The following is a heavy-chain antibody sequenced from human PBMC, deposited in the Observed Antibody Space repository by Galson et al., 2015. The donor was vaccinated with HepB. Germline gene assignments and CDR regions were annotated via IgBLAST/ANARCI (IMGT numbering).Heavy chain of an antibody. CDR1: GFTFSSYA. J-gene: IGHJ4*02. Sequence: SLRLSCAASGFTFSSYAMHWVRQAPGKGLEWVAVISYDGSNKYYADSVKGRFTISRDNSKNTLYLQMNSLRAEDTAVYYCARDEGVVVVPAADSPFDYWGQGTLVTVSS. V-gene: IGHV3-30*04. D-gene: IGHD2-2*01. CDR2: ISYDGSNK. CDR3: ARDEGVVVVPAADSPFDY.